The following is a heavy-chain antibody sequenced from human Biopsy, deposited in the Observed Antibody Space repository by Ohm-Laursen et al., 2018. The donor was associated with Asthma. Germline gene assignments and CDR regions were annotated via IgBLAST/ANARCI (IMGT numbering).Heavy chain of an antibody. V-gene: IGHV3-23*01. CDR1: GFNFTTYA. CDR2: ISGSGRSA. CDR3: AREKVIESRGFQNWFDP. J-gene: IGHJ5*02. Sequence: SLRLSCTASGFNFTTYAIAWIRQAPGRGLEWLSAISGSGRSAYYADSVKGQFTISRDNSKNRLYLEMASLRAEDTAVYYCAREKVIESRGFQNWFDPWGQGTLVHVSS. D-gene: IGHD3-16*02.